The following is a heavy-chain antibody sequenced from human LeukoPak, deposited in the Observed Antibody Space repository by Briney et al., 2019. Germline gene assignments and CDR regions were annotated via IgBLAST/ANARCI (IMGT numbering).Heavy chain of an antibody. D-gene: IGHD2-2*02. Sequence: SETLSLTCAVYGGSFSGYYWSWIRQPPGKGLEWIGEINHSGSTNYHPSLKSRVTISVDTSKNQFSLKLSSVTAADTAVYYCARGGIVVVPAAIRSHGFDPWGQGTLVTVSS. V-gene: IGHV4-34*01. J-gene: IGHJ5*02. CDR2: INHSGST. CDR1: GGSFSGYY. CDR3: ARGGIVVVPAAIRSHGFDP.